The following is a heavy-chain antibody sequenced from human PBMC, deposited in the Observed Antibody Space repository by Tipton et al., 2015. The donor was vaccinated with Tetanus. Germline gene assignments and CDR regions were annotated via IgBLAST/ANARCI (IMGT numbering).Heavy chain of an antibody. CDR3: ARTADNWFDP. J-gene: IGHJ5*02. Sequence: TLSLTCSVSGGSLRSGDYQWNWIRQPPGKGLEWIGNIYYNGNTLENPSLKGRVTLSLDKSKNQFSLNLTSVTAADTAVYYCARTADNWFDPWGQGTLVTVSS. CDR1: GGSLRSGDYQ. D-gene: IGHD2-21*02. CDR2: IYYNGNT. V-gene: IGHV4-30-2*03.